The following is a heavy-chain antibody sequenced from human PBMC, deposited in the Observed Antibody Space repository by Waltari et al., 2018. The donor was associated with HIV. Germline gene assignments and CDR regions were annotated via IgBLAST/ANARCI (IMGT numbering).Heavy chain of an antibody. CDR1: NFSISGRH. Sequence: EVLLAESGGGLIQPGGSLGLPCTASNFSISGRHVTWIRQAPGGSLEWVAVIYPDDTTHYADSVSGRFTISRAKSRTKVFLLMNSLFVDDTATYFCATGVRYYGPWGQGTRVTVSS. J-gene: IGHJ5*02. CDR3: ATGVRYYGP. D-gene: IGHD3-22*01. V-gene: IGHV3-53*01. CDR2: IYPDDTT.